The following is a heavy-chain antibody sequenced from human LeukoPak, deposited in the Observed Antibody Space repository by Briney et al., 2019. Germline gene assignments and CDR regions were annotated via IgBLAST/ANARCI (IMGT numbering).Heavy chain of an antibody. V-gene: IGHV1-69*04. Sequence: GSSVKVSCKASGGTFSSYAISWVRQAPGQGLEWMGRIIPILGIANYAQKFQGRVTITADKSTSTAYMELSSLRSEDTAVYYCATARVTIVGAISQSPFDYWGQGTLVTVSS. D-gene: IGHD1-26*01. J-gene: IGHJ4*02. CDR2: IIPILGIA. CDR3: ATARVTIVGAISQSPFDY. CDR1: GGTFSSYA.